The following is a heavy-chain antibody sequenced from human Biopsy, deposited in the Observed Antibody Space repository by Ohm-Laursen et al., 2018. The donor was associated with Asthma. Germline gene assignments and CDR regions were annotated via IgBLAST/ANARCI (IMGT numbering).Heavy chain of an antibody. CDR1: GGSISSFY. J-gene: IGHJ4*02. Sequence: SDTLSLTCSVYGGSISSFYWTWFRQSPEKGLEWMGYVYWTGSTNYNPSLKSRITMSVDTSKNRMFLELTSVTAADTAIYYCVRAVRNEQWLAPFDYWGQGKPVTVSS. D-gene: IGHD6-19*01. V-gene: IGHV4-59*07. CDR2: VYWTGST. CDR3: VRAVRNEQWLAPFDY.